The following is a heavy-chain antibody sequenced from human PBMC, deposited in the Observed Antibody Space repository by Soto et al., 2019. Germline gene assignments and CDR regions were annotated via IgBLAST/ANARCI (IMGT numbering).Heavy chain of an antibody. V-gene: IGHV3-30*18. CDR2: ISYDGSNK. Sequence: GGSLRLSGAASGFTFSSYCMHWVRQAPCKGLEWVAVISYDGSNKYYADSVKGRFTISRDNSKNTLYPQMNSLRAEDTAVYYCAQGSSGLFYLGQGTLVAVYS. J-gene: IGHJ4*02. D-gene: IGHD6-19*01. CDR3: AQGSSGLFY. CDR1: GFTFSSYC.